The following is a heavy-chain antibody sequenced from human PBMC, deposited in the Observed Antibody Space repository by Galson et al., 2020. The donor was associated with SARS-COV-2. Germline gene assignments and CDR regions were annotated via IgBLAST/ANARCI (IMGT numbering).Heavy chain of an antibody. CDR2: LSWNSGSI. J-gene: IGHJ4*02. CDR3: AKFGDSSGLPD. V-gene: IGHV3-9*01. CDR1: GFTFDDYA. Sequence: GGYLRLSCAASGFTFDDYAMHWVRQAPGKGLEWVSGLSWNSGSIGYADSVKGRFTISRDNAKNSLYLQMNSLRAEDTALYYCAKFGDSSGLPDRGQGTLVTVSS. D-gene: IGHD3-22*01.